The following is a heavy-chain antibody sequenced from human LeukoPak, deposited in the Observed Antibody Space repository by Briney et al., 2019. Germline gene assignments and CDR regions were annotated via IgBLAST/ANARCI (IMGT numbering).Heavy chain of an antibody. CDR1: GFTFSTYA. CDR2: ITGSGGAT. J-gene: IGHJ4*02. CDR3: ARDRLMVRGVDY. Sequence: GGSLRLSCAASGFTFSTYAVNWVRQAPGKGLEWVSAITGSGGATYYADSVKGRFTISRDNAKNSLYLQMNSLRAEDTAVYYCARDRLMVRGVDYWGQGTLVTVSS. D-gene: IGHD3-10*01. V-gene: IGHV3-23*01.